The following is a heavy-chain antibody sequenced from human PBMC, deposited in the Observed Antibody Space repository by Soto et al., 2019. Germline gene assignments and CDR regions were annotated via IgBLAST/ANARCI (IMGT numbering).Heavy chain of an antibody. CDR1: GGSISSGGYY. Sequence: QVQLQESGPGLVKPSQTLSLTCTVSGGSISSGGYYWSWIRQHPGKGLEWIGYIYYSTYYNPSRKRPVTISVDTSKNQCSLKLSSVTAADPAVYYCARDYRASYPAYYYYGMDVWGQGTTVTVSS. D-gene: IGHD3-16*02. CDR2: IYYST. J-gene: IGHJ6*02. V-gene: IGHV4-31*01. CDR3: ARDYRASYPAYYYYGMDV.